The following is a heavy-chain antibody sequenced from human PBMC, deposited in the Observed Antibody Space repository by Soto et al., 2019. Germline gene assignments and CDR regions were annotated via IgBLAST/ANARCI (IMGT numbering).Heavy chain of an antibody. CDR1: GYTFTGYG. Sequence: QVQLVQSGAEVKKPGASVKVSCKTSGYTFTGYGINWVRQAPGHGLEWMGGISVFNGNTKYGQNIQDRVIMTTDTSTSTAYMELRSLRADDTAVYFCGSDGSGGIIDSWGQGTMLIVSS. CDR3: GSDGSGGIIDS. D-gene: IGHD2-15*01. CDR2: ISVFNGNT. J-gene: IGHJ3*01. V-gene: IGHV1-18*01.